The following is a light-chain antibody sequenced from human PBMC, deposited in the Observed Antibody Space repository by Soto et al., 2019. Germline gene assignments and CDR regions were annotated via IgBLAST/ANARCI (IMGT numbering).Light chain of an antibody. J-gene: IGKJ4*01. V-gene: IGKV1-5*03. Sequence: DIQMTQSPSTLSASVGDRVTITCRASQSISSWLAWYQQKPGKAPKLLIYKASSLESGVPSRFSGSGSGTEFTLTLSSLQPDDFATYYCQQYKSYSPVTFGGGTKVEIK. CDR3: QQYKSYSPVT. CDR2: KAS. CDR1: QSISSW.